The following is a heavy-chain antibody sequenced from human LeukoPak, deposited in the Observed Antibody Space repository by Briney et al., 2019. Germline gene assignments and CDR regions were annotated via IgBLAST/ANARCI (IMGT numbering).Heavy chain of an antibody. J-gene: IGHJ4*02. V-gene: IGHV1-3*01. Sequence: ASVKVSCKTSGYTFTTYSIHWVRQAPGQGLEWMAWINVGNGNTKYSQNFQGRLTITTDTSASTAYMELSSLRSDDTAVYYCARGPQQLRAYYFDYWGQGTLVTVSS. CDR2: INVGNGNT. CDR3: ARGPQQLRAYYFDY. CDR1: GYTFTTYS. D-gene: IGHD6-13*01.